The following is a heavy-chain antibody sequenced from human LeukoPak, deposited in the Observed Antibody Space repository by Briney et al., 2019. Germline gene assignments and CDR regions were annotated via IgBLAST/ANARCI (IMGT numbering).Heavy chain of an antibody. J-gene: IGHJ3*02. CDR3: ARDEAHGSGSIHDAFDI. V-gene: IGHV4-59*12. Sequence: PSETLSLTCTVSGGSISSYYWSWIRQPPGKGLEWIGYIYYSGSTNYNPSLESRVAISIDTSKNQFSLKLSSVTAADTAVYYCARDEAHGSGSIHDAFDIWGQGTMVTVSS. D-gene: IGHD3-10*01. CDR1: GGSISSYY. CDR2: IYYSGST.